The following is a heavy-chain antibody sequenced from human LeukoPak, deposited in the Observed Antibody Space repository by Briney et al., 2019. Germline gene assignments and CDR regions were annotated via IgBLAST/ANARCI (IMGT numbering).Heavy chain of an antibody. Sequence: GGSLRLSCAASGFTFSSYNMNWVRQAPGKGLEWVSYISNTGSTIYYADSVKGRFTISRDNAKNSLYLQMNSLRAEDTAVYYCARGALGAFDIWGQGAMVTVSS. V-gene: IGHV3-48*01. J-gene: IGHJ3*02. CDR3: ARGALGAFDI. D-gene: IGHD7-27*01. CDR1: GFTFSSYN. CDR2: ISNTGSTI.